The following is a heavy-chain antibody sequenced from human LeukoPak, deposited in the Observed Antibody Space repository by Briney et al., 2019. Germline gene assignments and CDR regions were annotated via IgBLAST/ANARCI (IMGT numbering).Heavy chain of an antibody. J-gene: IGHJ4*02. V-gene: IGHV3-48*03. CDR1: GFTFSSYE. CDR3: ARDILIGYCSGGSCHHQY. CDR2: ISSSGSTI. D-gene: IGHD2-15*01. Sequence: GRSLRLSCAASGFTFSSYEMNWVRQAPGKGLEWVSYISSSGSTIYYADSVKGRFTISRDNAKNSLYLQMNSLRAEDTAVYYCARDILIGYCSGGSCHHQYWGQGTLVTVSS.